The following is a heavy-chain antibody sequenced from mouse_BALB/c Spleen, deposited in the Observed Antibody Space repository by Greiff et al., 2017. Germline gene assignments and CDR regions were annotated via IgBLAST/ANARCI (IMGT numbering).Heavy chain of an antibody. D-gene: IGHD1-1*01. J-gene: IGHJ2*01. CDR1: GFTFSSYG. CDR2: ISSGGSYT. V-gene: IGHV5-6*01. Sequence: EVQVVESGGDLVKPGGSLKLSCAASGFTFSSYGMSWVRQTPDKRLEWVATISSGGSYTYYPDSVKGRFTIARDNAKNTLYLQMSSLKSVDTDMYYGARLFITTVPYYFDYWGQGTPLTVSS. CDR3: ARLFITTVPYYFDY.